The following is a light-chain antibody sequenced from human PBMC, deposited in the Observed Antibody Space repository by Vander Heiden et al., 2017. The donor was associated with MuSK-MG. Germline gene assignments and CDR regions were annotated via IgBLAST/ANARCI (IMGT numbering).Light chain of an antibody. CDR1: QGIGNW. J-gene: IGKJ4*01. V-gene: IGKV1-12*01. CDR2: DAS. Sequence: IQMTQSPSSVSASVGDRVTITCRASQGIGNWLAWYQQKPGRAPELLIYDASRLQSGVPSRFSGSGSVTDFTLTIGSLQPEDFATYYCQQANSFPLTFGGGTKVEI. CDR3: QQANSFPLT.